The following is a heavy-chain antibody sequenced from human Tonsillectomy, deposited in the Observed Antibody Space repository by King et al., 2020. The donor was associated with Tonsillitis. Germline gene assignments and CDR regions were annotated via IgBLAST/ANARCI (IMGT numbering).Heavy chain of an antibody. CDR3: ARVGGDCSSTSCYGNYYYYMDV. Sequence: VQLVESGGGVVQPGRSLRLSCAASGFTFSTYAIHWVRQAPGKGLEGVAVISYDGNNKYYADSVKGRFTISRDNSKNTLYLQMNRLRAEDTAVYYCARVGGDCSSTSCYGNYYYYMDVWGKGTTVTVSS. D-gene: IGHD2-2*01. CDR1: GFTFSTYA. V-gene: IGHV3-30*01. CDR2: ISYDGNNK. J-gene: IGHJ6*03.